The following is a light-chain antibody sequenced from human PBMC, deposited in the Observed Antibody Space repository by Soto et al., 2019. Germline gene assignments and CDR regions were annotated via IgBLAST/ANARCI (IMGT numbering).Light chain of an antibody. CDR3: QQANSFPFT. J-gene: IGKJ3*01. Sequence: DIQMTQSPSSVSASVGDRFTITCRASQGISSWLSWYQQKPGKAPKLLIYAASSLQSGVPSRFSGRGSGTDFVLAISSLQPEDFATFHCQQANSFPFTFGPGTKVDIK. CDR2: AAS. CDR1: QGISSW. V-gene: IGKV1-12*01.